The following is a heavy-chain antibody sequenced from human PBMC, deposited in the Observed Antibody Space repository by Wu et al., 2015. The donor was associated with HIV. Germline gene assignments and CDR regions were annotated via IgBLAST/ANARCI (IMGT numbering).Heavy chain of an antibody. Sequence: QVQLVQSGAEVKKPGASVKVSCKASGYIFTSYDINWVRQATGQGLEWMGWMNPNSGNTGYAQKFQGRVTMTRNTSISTAYMELSSLRSEDTAVHYCARGRYYYDSSGYSDAFDIWAKGQWSPSLQ. J-gene: IGHJ3*02. CDR1: GYIFTSYD. CDR3: ARGRYYYDSSGYSDAFDI. V-gene: IGHV1-8*01. D-gene: IGHD3-22*01. CDR2: MNPNSGNT.